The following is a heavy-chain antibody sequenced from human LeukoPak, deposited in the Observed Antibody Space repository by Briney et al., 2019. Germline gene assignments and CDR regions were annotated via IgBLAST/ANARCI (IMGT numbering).Heavy chain of an antibody. Sequence: GASVKVSCKASGYTFTSYGISWVRQAPGQGLEWMGWISAYNGNTNYAQKLQGRVTMTTDTSTSTAYMELRSLRSDDTAVYYCASSRNPYCSSTSCRPYYYYYYGMDVWGQGTTVTVSS. CDR3: ASSRNPYCSSTSCRPYYYYYYGMDV. J-gene: IGHJ6*02. CDR1: GYTFTSYG. CDR2: ISAYNGNT. D-gene: IGHD2-2*01. V-gene: IGHV1-18*01.